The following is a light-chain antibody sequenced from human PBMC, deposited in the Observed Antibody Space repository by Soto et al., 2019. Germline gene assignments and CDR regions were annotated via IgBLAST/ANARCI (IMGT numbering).Light chain of an antibody. Sequence: DIQMTQSPSTLSASVGDRVTITCRASQSISSWLAWYQQKPGKAPKLLIYDASSLESGVPSRFSGSGSGTEFTLTISSLQPDDFATYYCQQYNSYALITFDPGTKVDIK. J-gene: IGKJ3*01. CDR1: QSISSW. CDR2: DAS. CDR3: QQYNSYALIT. V-gene: IGKV1-5*01.